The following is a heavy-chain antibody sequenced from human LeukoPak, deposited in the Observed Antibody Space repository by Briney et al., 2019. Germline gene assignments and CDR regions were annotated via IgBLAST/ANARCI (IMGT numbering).Heavy chain of an antibody. CDR1: GGSFSGYY. J-gene: IGHJ4*02. Sequence: PPETLSLTCAVYGGSFSGYYWSWIRQPPGKGLEWIGEINHSGSTNYNPSLKSRVTISVDTYKNQFSLKLSSVTAADTAVYYCARAASYFDYWGQGTLVTVSS. CDR2: INHSGST. D-gene: IGHD6-25*01. CDR3: ARAASYFDY. V-gene: IGHV4-34*01.